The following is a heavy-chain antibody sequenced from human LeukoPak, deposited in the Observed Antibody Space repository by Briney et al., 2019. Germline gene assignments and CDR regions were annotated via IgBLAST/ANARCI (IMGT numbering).Heavy chain of an antibody. V-gene: IGHV3-21*01. CDR3: ARDVNDAFDI. Sequence: GGSLRLSCAASGFTFSSHSMNWVRQAPGKGLEWVSSISSSSSYIYYADSVKGRFTISRDNAKNSLYLQMNSLRAEDTAVYYCARDVNDAFDIWGQGTMVTVSS. CDR2: ISSSSSYI. CDR1: GFTFSSHS. J-gene: IGHJ3*02.